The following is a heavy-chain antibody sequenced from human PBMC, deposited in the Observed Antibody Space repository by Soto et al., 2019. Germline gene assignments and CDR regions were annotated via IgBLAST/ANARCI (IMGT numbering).Heavy chain of an antibody. CDR1: APSISSSNC. Sequence: PPQSRSPTCPLSAPSISSSNCGSYVRQPPGLGLEWIGEISHSGHTNYNPSRKSRPTISIDTSTNQTSLRLSSVTAADTAVYYCARGEGRCTSTYYYYGMDVWGQGTTVTVSS. CDR2: ISHSGHT. CDR3: ARGEGRCTSTYYYYGMDV. J-gene: IGHJ6*02. V-gene: IGHV4-4*03. D-gene: IGHD1-26*01.